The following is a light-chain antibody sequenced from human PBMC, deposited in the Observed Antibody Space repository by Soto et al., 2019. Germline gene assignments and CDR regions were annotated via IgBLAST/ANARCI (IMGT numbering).Light chain of an antibody. CDR2: DAS. CDR3: QQYDNLLPIT. Sequence: IQMTQSPSSLSASVGDRVTITCQASQDISKNLNWYQQKPGKAPKLLIYDASSLQTGVPSRFSGSGSPTHFTFPISSPQPEDTATYYCQQYDNLLPITFGQGTRLEIK. CDR1: QDISKN. J-gene: IGKJ5*01. V-gene: IGKV1-33*01.